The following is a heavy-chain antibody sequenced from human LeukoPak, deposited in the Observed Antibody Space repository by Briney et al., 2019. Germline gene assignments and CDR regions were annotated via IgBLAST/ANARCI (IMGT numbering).Heavy chain of an antibody. Sequence: PSETLSLTCTVSGGSISSGDYYWSWIRQPPGKGLEWIGYIYYSGSTNYNPSLKRRVTMSIDTSKNQFSLKVTSVTAADTAVYYCARETYYDFSIVNLHYFDYWGQGALVTVSS. J-gene: IGHJ4*02. CDR2: IYYSGST. V-gene: IGHV4-61*08. CDR1: GGSISSGDYY. CDR3: ARETYYDFSIVNLHYFDY. D-gene: IGHD3-3*01.